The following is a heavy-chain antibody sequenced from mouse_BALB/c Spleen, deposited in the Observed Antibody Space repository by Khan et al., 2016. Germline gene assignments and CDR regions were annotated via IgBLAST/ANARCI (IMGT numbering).Heavy chain of an antibody. J-gene: IGHJ3*01. CDR1: GFSLSTSGMG. V-gene: IGHV8-12*01. CDR3: AADDSFAY. Sequence: QVTLKESGPGILQPSQTLSLTCSFSGFSLSTSGMGVSWIRQPSGKGLEWLAHIYWDDDKRYNPSLKSRLTISKDTSSNQVFLKFTRVDTADTATYYCAADDSFAYWGQGTLVTVSA. D-gene: IGHD2-13*01. CDR2: IYWDDDK.